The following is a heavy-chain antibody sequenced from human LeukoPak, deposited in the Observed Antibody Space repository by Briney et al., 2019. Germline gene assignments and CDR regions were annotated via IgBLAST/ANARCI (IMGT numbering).Heavy chain of an antibody. CDR2: IYYSGST. J-gene: IGHJ4*02. Sequence: SETLSLTCTVSGGSISGYYWTWIRQPPGRGLEWIGYIYYSGSTNYNPSLKSRVTISVDTSKNQFSLKLSSVTAADTAVYYCARGYSYGYTLDYWGQGTLVTVSS. CDR1: GGSISGYY. CDR3: ARGYSYGYTLDY. V-gene: IGHV4-59*01. D-gene: IGHD5-18*01.